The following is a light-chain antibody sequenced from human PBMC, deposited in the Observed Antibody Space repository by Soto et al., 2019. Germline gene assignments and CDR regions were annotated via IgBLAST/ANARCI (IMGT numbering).Light chain of an antibody. V-gene: IGKV3-11*01. Sequence: EIVLTQSPATLSLSPGERATLSCRASQSVSSYLAWSQQKPGQAPRLLIYDASTRATGIPARFSGSGSGTDFTLTISSLEPEDFAVYYCQQRSSWYTFGQGTKLEIK. CDR2: DAS. CDR3: QQRSSWYT. CDR1: QSVSSY. J-gene: IGKJ2*01.